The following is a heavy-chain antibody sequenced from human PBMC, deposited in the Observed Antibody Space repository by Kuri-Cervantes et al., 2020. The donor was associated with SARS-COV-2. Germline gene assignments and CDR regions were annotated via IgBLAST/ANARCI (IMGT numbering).Heavy chain of an antibody. D-gene: IGHD6-19*01. CDR2: INHSGST. CDR3: ARGCYSSGWFGHKNWFDP. CDR1: GGSFSGYY. V-gene: IGHV4-34*01. J-gene: IGHJ5*02. Sequence: ESLKISCAVYGGSFSGYYWSWIRQPPGKGLEWIGEINHSGSTNYNPSLKSRVTISVDTSKNQFSLKLSSVTAADTAVYYCARGCYSSGWFGHKNWFDPWGQGTRVTVSS.